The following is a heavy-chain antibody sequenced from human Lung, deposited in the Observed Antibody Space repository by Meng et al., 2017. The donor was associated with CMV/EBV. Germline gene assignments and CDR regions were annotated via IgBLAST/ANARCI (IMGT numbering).Heavy chain of an antibody. CDR2: MNPNSGGT. Sequence: ASVKVSXKTVGHTFTSHDINWVRQATGQGLESVGWMNPNSGGTGYAQNFQGRISMTGNTSISTAYMELTGLRSEDTAVYYCVIRIYCTSSNCHNVYWGQGTXVTVSS. D-gene: IGHD2-2*01. J-gene: IGHJ4*02. CDR1: GHTFTSHD. V-gene: IGHV1-8*01. CDR3: VIRIYCTSSNCHNVY.